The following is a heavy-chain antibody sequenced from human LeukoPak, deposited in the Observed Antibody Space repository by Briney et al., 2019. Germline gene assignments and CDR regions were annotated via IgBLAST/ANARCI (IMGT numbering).Heavy chain of an antibody. Sequence: SETLSLTCSVSGGSISTYYWSWIRQPPGKGLEWIGYIDYSGSTNYNPSLKSRVTISVDTSKSQFSLKLSSVTAADTAVYYCASTLYRSGWFYFDYWGQGALVTVSS. CDR1: GGSISTYY. CDR2: IDYSGST. V-gene: IGHV4-59*08. CDR3: ASTLYRSGWFYFDY. D-gene: IGHD6-19*01. J-gene: IGHJ4*02.